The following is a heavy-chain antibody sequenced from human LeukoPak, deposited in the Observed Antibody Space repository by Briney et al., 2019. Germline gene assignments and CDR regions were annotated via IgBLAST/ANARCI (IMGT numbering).Heavy chain of an antibody. V-gene: IGHV3-53*01. CDR2: IYSGGST. D-gene: IGHD4-23*01. Sequence: PGGSLRLSCAASGFTVSSNYMSWVRQAPGKGLEWVSVIYSGGSTYYADSVKGRFTISRDNSKNTLYLQMNSLRAEDTAVYYCARTYQTTVVTPEGDYGMDVWGQGTTVTVSS. CDR3: ARTYQTTVVTPEGDYGMDV. CDR1: GFTVSSNY. J-gene: IGHJ6*02.